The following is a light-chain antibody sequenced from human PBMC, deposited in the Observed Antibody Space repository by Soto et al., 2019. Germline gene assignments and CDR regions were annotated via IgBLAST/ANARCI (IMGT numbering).Light chain of an antibody. CDR2: RAS. J-gene: IGKJ1*01. CDR1: QSVSSN. CDR3: QQYNNWPGT. Sequence: EIVMTQSPATLSVSSGEKATLSCRASQSVSSNLAWYQQKPGQAPRLLIQRASTRATGIPARFSGSGSGTEFTLTISSLQSEDFAVYFCQQYNNWPGTFGQGTKVDIK. V-gene: IGKV3-15*01.